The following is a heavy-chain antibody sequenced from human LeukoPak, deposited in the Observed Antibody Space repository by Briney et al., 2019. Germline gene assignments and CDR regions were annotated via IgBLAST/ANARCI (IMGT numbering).Heavy chain of an antibody. CDR3: ARGRPITMVRGVTKYNWFDP. CDR2: IYYSGST. D-gene: IGHD3-10*01. V-gene: IGHV4-59*12. J-gene: IGHJ5*02. Sequence: PSETLSLTCTVSGGSISSYYWSWIRQPPGKGLEWIGHIYYSGSTNYNPSLKSRVTISLDTSKNQFSLKLSSVTAADTAVYYCARGRPITMVRGVTKYNWFDPWGQGTLVIVSS. CDR1: GGSISSYY.